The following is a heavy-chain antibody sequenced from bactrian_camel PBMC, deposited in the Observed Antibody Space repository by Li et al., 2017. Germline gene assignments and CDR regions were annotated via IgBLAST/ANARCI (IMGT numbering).Heavy chain of an antibody. CDR2: INGGGGRI. Sequence: VQLVESGGGLVQPGGSLRVSCAASGFTFSNFAMTWVRQAQGKGLEWVSAINGGGGRIVYADSVKGRFTISEDNAKNTLYLQMNSLKPEDTAMYYCAADLGDCSGGYSILNAMDYWGKGTQVTVS. J-gene: IGHJ7*01. CDR1: GFTFSNFA. V-gene: IGHV3S42*01. D-gene: IGHD2*01.